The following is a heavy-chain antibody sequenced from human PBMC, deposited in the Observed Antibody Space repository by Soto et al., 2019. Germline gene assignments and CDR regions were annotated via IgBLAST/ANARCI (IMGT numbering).Heavy chain of an antibody. D-gene: IGHD1-7*01. V-gene: IGHV2-5*01. CDR2: IYWNDDK. Sequence: QITLKESGPTLVKPTQTLTLTCTFSGFSLSTSGVGVGWIRQPPGKALEWLALIYWNDDKRYSPSPKSRLTITKDNSKNQVVLTMTNMDPVDTATYYCAHTPKPKSELELARGDWFDPWGQGTLVTVSS. J-gene: IGHJ5*02. CDR1: GFSLSTSGVG. CDR3: AHTPKPKSELELARGDWFDP.